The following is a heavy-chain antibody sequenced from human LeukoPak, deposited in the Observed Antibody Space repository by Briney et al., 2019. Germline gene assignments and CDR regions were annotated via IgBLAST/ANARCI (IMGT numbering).Heavy chain of an antibody. CDR2: INPNSGGT. CDR1: GYTFTGYY. D-gene: IGHD2-2*01. J-gene: IGHJ5*02. V-gene: IGHV1-2*02. Sequence: ASVKVSCKASGYTFTGYYMHWVRQAPGRGLEWMGWINPNSGGTNYAQKFQGRVTMTRDTSISTAYMELSRLRSDDTAVYYCARDLYCSSTSCYNWFDPWGQGTLVTVSS. CDR3: ARDLYCSSTSCYNWFDP.